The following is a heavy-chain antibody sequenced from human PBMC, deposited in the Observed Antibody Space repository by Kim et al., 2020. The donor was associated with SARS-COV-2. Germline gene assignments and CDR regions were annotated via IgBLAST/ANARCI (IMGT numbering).Heavy chain of an antibody. V-gene: IGHV3-48*02. Sequence: GGSLRLSCAASGFTFSSYSMNWVRQAPGKGLEWVSYISSSSSTIYYADSVKGRFTISRDNAKNSLYLQMNSLRDEDTAVYYCARSGGYSYGPPGYYYGMDVWGQGTTVTVSS. J-gene: IGHJ6*02. D-gene: IGHD5-18*01. CDR2: ISSSSSTI. CDR3: ARSGGYSYGPPGYYYGMDV. CDR1: GFTFSSYS.